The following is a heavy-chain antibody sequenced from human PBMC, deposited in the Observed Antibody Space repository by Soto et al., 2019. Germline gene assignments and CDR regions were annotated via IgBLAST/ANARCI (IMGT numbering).Heavy chain of an antibody. CDR3: ARDRVYTGYDFAY. CDR2: INHDSGTI. V-gene: IGHV3-48*01. CDR1: GFTFSRYA. D-gene: IGHD5-12*01. J-gene: IGHJ4*02. Sequence: EVQLVESGGGLVQPGGSLRLSCAASGFTFSRYAMNWVRQAPGKGLEWVSYINHDSGTIYYAYSVKGRFTISRDNANNLLSLQMNSLRAENPAVYYCARDRVYTGYDFAYWGQGTLVTVSS.